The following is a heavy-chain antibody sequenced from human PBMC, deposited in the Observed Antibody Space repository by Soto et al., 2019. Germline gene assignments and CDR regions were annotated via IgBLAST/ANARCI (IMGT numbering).Heavy chain of an antibody. CDR1: GGSISSGGYY. CDR2: IYYSGST. D-gene: IGHD5-12*01. V-gene: IGHV4-31*03. J-gene: IGHJ2*01. Sequence: SETLSLTCTVSGGSISSGGYYWSWIRQHPGKGLEWIGYIYYSGSTYYNPSLKSRVTISVDTSKNQFSLKLSSVTVADTAVYYCARDLEMATIDGENYWYFDLWGRGTLVTVSS. CDR3: ARDLEMATIDGENYWYFDL.